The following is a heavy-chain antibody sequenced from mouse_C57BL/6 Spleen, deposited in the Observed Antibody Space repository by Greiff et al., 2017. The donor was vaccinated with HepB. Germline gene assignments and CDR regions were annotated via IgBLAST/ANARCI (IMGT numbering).Heavy chain of an antibody. V-gene: IGHV1-64*01. J-gene: IGHJ2*01. CDR3: VYDYDNVDY. D-gene: IGHD2-4*01. CDR2: IHPNSGST. CDR1: GYTFTSYW. Sequence: VQLQQSGAELVKPGASVKLSCKASGYTFTSYWMHWVKQRPGQGLEWIGMIHPNSGSTNYNEKFKSKATLTVDKSSSTAYMQLRSLTSEDSAVYYCVYDYDNVDYWGQGTTLTVSS.